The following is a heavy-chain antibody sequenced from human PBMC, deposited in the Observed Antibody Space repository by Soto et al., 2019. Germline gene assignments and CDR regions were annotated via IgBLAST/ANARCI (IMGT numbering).Heavy chain of an antibody. CDR2: IIPILGIA. CDR3: ARYLHVYYGSGHPNYYYGMDV. V-gene: IGHV1-69*02. CDR1: VGTFSSYT. J-gene: IGHJ6*02. Sequence: SVKVSCKASVGTFSSYTISLVRQAPGQGLEWMGRIIPILGIANYAQKFQGRVTITADKSTSTAYMELSSLRSEDTAVYYCARYLHVYYGSGHPNYYYGMDVWGQGTTVTVSS. D-gene: IGHD3-10*01.